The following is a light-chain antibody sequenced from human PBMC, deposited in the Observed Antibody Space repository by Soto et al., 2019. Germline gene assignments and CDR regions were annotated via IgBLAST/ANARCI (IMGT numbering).Light chain of an antibody. CDR3: SSYTSSSTNV. V-gene: IGLV2-14*01. CDR2: DVG. J-gene: IGLJ1*01. Sequence: QSALTQPAFVSGSPGQSITISCTGTSSDVGGYNYVSWYQQHHPGKAPKLILYDVGDRPSGVSYRFSGSKSGNTASLTISGLQAVDEADYYCSSYTSSSTNVFGTGTKVTVL. CDR1: SSDVGGYNY.